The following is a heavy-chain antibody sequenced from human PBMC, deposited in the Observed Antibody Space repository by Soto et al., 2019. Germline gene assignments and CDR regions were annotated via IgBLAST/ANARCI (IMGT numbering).Heavy chain of an antibody. CDR3: AREIAAAGTANKFFDP. V-gene: IGHV1-8*01. CDR2: MNPNSGNT. CDR1: GYTFTNYD. J-gene: IGHJ5*02. D-gene: IGHD6-25*01. Sequence: QVQLVQSGAAVKKPGASMPVSCKASGYTFTNYDINWVRQATGQGLEWMGWMNPNSGNTGYAQKFQGRVTMTRNTSITTAYLELSSLRSDDTAVYYCAREIAAAGTANKFFDPWGQGTLVTVSS.